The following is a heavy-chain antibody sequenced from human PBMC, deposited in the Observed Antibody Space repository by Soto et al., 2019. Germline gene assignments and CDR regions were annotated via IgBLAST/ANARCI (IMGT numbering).Heavy chain of an antibody. V-gene: IGHV4-34*01. CDR3: ARGGGDYRAWWYFDY. CDR1: GGSFSGYY. D-gene: IGHD4-17*01. Sequence: TSETLSLTCAVYGGSFSGYYWSWIRQPPGKGLEWIGEINHSGSTNYNPSLKSRVTISVDTSKNQFSLKLSSVTAADTAVYYCARGGGDYRAWWYFDYWGQGTLVTVSS. CDR2: INHSGST. J-gene: IGHJ4*02.